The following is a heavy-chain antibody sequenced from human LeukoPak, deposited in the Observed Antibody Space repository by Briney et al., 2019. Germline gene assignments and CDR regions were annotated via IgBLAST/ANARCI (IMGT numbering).Heavy chain of an antibody. CDR1: GFTFSSYA. Sequence: GGSLRLSCAASGFTFSSYAMSWVRQAPGKGLEWVSAISGSGGSTYYADSVKGRFTISRDNSKNTLYLQMNSLRAEDTAVYYCAKSPYYYDSSSYYNYWGQGTLVTVSS. CDR3: AKSPYYYDSSSYYNY. D-gene: IGHD3-22*01. CDR2: ISGSGGST. J-gene: IGHJ4*02. V-gene: IGHV3-23*01.